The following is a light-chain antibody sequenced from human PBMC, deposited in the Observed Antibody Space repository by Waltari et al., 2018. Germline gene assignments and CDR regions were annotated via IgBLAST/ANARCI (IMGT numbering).Light chain of an antibody. J-gene: IGKJ2*01. CDR1: QSVSRSR. Sequence: FLTQAPDTLSLSPGERATLSCRASQSVSRSRLALYQHKPGQAPRLPMYAASTCATGIPDRFSGSGSGTDFSLSSSRVEPEDFAVYYCQQDSSSVMYTFGQGTKLEIK. CDR3: QQDSSSVMYT. V-gene: IGKV3-20*01. CDR2: AAS.